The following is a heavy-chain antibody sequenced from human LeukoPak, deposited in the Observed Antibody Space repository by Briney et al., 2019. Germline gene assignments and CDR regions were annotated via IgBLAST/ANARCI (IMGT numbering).Heavy chain of an antibody. D-gene: IGHD6-6*01. Sequence: SETLSLTCTVSGGSISSSTYYWGWIRQPPGKGLEWIGTIYYSGTTYYNPSLKSRVTISLDTSKNQFSLKLSSLTAADTAIYYCARDFSSSSTVYYYYYMDVWGKGTTVTVSS. V-gene: IGHV4-39*07. CDR2: IYYSGTT. J-gene: IGHJ6*03. CDR3: ARDFSSSSTVYYYYYMDV. CDR1: GGSISSSTYY.